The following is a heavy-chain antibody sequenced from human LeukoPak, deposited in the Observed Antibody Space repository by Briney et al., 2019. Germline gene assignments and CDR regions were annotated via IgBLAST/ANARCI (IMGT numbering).Heavy chain of an antibody. Sequence: GGSLRLSCTASGFTFSDYYMNWIRQTPGKGLEWVSYMSNSGGTIYYADSVKGRFTMSRDNAKNSLYLQMNSLRADDTALYYCARDSGGGNFDYWGQGTVVTVSS. CDR2: MSNSGGTI. CDR3: ARDSGGGNFDY. CDR1: GFTFSDYY. J-gene: IGHJ4*02. V-gene: IGHV3-11*01.